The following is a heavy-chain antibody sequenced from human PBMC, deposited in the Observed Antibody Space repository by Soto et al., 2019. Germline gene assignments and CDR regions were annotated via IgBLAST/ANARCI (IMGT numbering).Heavy chain of an antibody. V-gene: IGHV1-45*02. D-gene: IGHD1-26*01. CDR3: AGGGAGSGPFTWELPDH. Sequence: QMQLVQSGAEVKKTGSSVTVSCKALGNTFTYRYLHWVRQAPGQALEWMGWITPFSGDVHYAQKFQYRVTITRDRSINTAYMQMSSLRSEDTAMYFCAGGGAGSGPFTWELPDHWGQGTLVTVSS. CDR2: ITPFSGDV. J-gene: IGHJ4*02. CDR1: GNTFTYRY.